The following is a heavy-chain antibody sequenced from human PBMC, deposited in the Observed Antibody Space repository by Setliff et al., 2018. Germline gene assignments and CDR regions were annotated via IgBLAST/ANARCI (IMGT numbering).Heavy chain of an antibody. D-gene: IGHD5-18*01. CDR3: ARLPPLHTPMALTFDY. J-gene: IGHJ4*02. CDR2: MYYSGDT. Sequence: LSLTCTVSGGSVRGYYWSWIRQPPGKGLEWIGYMYYSGDTNYNPSLKSRVTISVDTSKNQFSLELRSVTAADTAVYYCARLPPLHTPMALTFDYWGQGTLVTVSS. CDR1: GGSVRGYY. V-gene: IGHV4-59*08.